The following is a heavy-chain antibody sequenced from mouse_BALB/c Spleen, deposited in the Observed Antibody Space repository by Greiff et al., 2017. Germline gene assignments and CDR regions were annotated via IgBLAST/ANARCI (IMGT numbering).Heavy chain of an antibody. V-gene: IGHV5-17*02. CDR1: GFTFSSFG. J-gene: IGHJ3*01. D-gene: IGHD2-14*01. CDR3: ARERYSWFAY. Sequence: EVKVVESGGGLVQPGGSRKLSCAASGFTFSSFGMHWVRQAPEKGLEWVAYISSGSSTIYYADTVKGRFTISRDNPKNTLFLQMTSLRSEDTAMYYCARERYSWFAYWGQGTLVTVSA. CDR2: ISSGSSTI.